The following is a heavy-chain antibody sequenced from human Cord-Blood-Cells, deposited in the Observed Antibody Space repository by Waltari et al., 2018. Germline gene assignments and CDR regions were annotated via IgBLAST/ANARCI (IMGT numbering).Heavy chain of an antibody. CDR3: ARQIYDSSGYYYVPNFDY. D-gene: IGHD3-22*01. Sequence: QLQLQASGPGLVKPSETLSLTCTVSGGSISSSSYYWRWIRQPPGKGLEWIGSIYYSGSTYYNPSLKSRVTISVDTSKNQFSLKLSSVTAADTAVYYCARQIYDSSGYYYVPNFDYWGQGTLVTVSS. CDR1: GGSISSSSYY. CDR2: IYYSGST. V-gene: IGHV4-39*07. J-gene: IGHJ4*02.